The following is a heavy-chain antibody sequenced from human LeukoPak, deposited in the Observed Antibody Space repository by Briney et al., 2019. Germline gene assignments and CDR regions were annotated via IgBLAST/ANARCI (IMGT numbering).Heavy chain of an antibody. CDR1: GFSFSLYA. J-gene: IGHJ4*02. Sequence: PGGSLRLSCAASGFSFSLYAMNWVRQAPGKGLEWISYIDSGSDDILHADSVRGRFAISRDNAKNTLYLETNSLRAEDTAVYYCARDTYRPQLIDSWGQGTLVTASS. CDR3: ARDTYRPQLIDS. V-gene: IGHV3-21*05. CDR2: IDSGSDDI. D-gene: IGHD5-18*01.